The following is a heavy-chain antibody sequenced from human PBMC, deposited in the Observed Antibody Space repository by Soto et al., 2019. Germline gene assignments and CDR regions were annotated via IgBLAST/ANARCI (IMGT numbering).Heavy chain of an antibody. CDR3: AKAPGGSGRDYYFDY. Sequence: EVQLVESGGGLVQPGGSLRLSCAASGFSFSSYWMSWVRQAPGQGLEWVANINQDGSQEYYVDSVKGRLTIPRDNAKNSLYLPMNNLRDESTGVYYCAKAPGGSGRDYYFDYWGQGTLITVSS. J-gene: IGHJ4*02. CDR1: GFSFSSYW. D-gene: IGHD3-10*01. CDR2: INQDGSQE. V-gene: IGHV3-7*05.